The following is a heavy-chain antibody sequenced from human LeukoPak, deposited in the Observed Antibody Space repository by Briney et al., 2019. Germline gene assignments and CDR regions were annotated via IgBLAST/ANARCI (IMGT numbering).Heavy chain of an antibody. D-gene: IGHD4-17*01. J-gene: IGHJ2*01. CDR1: GFTFGDYA. Sequence: GGSLRLSCAASGFTFGDYAMNWFRQAPGKGLEWVAFIRYDGSNKYYADSVKGRFTISRDNSKNTLYLQMNSLRAEDTAVYYCAKDLTVTTIWYFDLWGRGTLVTVSS. CDR3: AKDLTVTTIWYFDL. CDR2: IRYDGSNK. V-gene: IGHV3-30*02.